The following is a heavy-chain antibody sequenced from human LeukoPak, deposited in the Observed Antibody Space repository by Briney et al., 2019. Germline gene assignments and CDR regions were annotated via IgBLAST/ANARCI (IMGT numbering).Heavy chain of an antibody. D-gene: IGHD3-10*01. CDR2: ISGSGGST. J-gene: IGHJ5*02. Sequence: GGSLRLSCAASGFTFSSYAMSWVRQAPGKGLEWVSAISGSGGSTYYAGSVKGRFTISRDNSKNTLYLQMNGLRAEDTAVYYCAKENRYYGSGSYHNWFDPWGQGTLVTVSS. CDR3: AKENRYYGSGSYHNWFDP. CDR1: GFTFSSYA. V-gene: IGHV3-23*01.